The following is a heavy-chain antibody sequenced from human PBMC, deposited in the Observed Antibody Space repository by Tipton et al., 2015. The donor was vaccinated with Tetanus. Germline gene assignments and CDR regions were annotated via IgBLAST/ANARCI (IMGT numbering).Heavy chain of an antibody. CDR2: ISADGTSI. V-gene: IGHV3-74*01. J-gene: IGHJ5*02. CDR3: ARAQAVAGTGGFDP. CDR1: GFTFGNYW. D-gene: IGHD6-19*01. Sequence: GSLRLSCEASGFTFGNYWMHWVRQAPGKGLMWVSRISADGTSISYADSVKGRFTISRNNANNTVYLQMINLRVEDTALYYCARAQAVAGTGGFDPWDQGTLVTVSS.